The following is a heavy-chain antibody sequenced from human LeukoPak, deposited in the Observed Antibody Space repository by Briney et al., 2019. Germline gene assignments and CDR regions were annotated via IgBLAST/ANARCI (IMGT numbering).Heavy chain of an antibody. V-gene: IGHV4-34*01. D-gene: IGHD2-8*02. Sequence: SETLSLSCAVYGVSFSDYCWSWIRQPPGKGVEWIGEINHSGNTNYNPSRERRVSISVDTSKNQFSLKLSSVTAADTAVYYCGRGLLGSYYYYGMDVSGQGTTVTVSS. J-gene: IGHJ6*02. CDR2: INHSGNT. CDR3: GRGLLGSYYYYGMDV. CDR1: GVSFSDYC.